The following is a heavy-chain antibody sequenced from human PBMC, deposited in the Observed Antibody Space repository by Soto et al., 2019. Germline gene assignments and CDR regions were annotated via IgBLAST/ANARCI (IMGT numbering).Heavy chain of an antibody. J-gene: IGHJ6*02. CDR2: TIPMFGTT. Sequence: QVQLVQSGAEVKKPGSSVKVSCKASGGTFSSYAISWVRQAPGQGLEWMGGTIPMFGTTSYAQRFQGRVTITAEKSSSTAYMELSSLRSEDTAVYYCATGVGFYGMDVWGQGTTVTVSS. D-gene: IGHD7-27*01. V-gene: IGHV1-69*06. CDR3: ATGVGFYGMDV. CDR1: GGTFSSYA.